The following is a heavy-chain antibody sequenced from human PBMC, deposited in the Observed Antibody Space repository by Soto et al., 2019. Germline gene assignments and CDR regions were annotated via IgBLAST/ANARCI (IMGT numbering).Heavy chain of an antibody. CDR1: GYTFTSYG. CDR3: ARDRGSYALDY. CDR2: ISANNGNT. J-gene: IGHJ4*02. Sequence: QDKLAQSGAEVKKPGASVKVSCKASGYTFTSYGISWVRQAPGQGLEWMGWISANNGNTNYAQKLQGRVTMTTDTSTSTGYMELRSLRSDDTAVYYCARDRGSYALDYWGQGTLVTVSS. D-gene: IGHD1-26*01. V-gene: IGHV1-18*01.